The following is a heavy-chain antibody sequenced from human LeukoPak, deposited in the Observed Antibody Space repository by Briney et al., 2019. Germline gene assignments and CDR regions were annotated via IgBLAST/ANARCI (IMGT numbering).Heavy chain of an antibody. Sequence: PSETLSLTCTVSGGSISSYYWSWIRQPPGKGLEWIGYIYYSGSTNYNPSLKSRVTISVDTSKNQFSLKLSSVTAADTAVYYCARASPLYCSSTSCHFEDIWGQGTLVTVSS. J-gene: IGHJ4*02. D-gene: IGHD2-2*01. CDR2: IYYSGST. CDR3: ARASPLYCSSTSCHFEDI. V-gene: IGHV4-59*12. CDR1: GGSISSYY.